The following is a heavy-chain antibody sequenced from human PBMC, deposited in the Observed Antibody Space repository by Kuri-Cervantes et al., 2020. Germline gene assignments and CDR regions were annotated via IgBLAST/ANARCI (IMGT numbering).Heavy chain of an antibody. CDR2: ISYDGSNK. V-gene: IGHV3-30-3*01. D-gene: IGHD6-13*01. J-gene: IGHJ6*02. CDR1: GFTFSSYA. Sequence: GESLKISCAASGFTFSSYAMHWVRQAPGKGLEWVAVISYDGSNKYYADSVKGRFTISRGNAKNTLYLQMNSLRAEDTAVYYCARDVADRSWYLGYYYYGMDVWGQGTTVTVSS. CDR3: ARDVADRSWYLGYYYYGMDV.